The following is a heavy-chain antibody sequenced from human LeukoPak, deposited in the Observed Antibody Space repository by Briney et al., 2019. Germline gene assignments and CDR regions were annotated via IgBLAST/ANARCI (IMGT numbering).Heavy chain of an antibody. CDR3: ARVRRYDILTGSNWFDP. CDR1: GYTFTSYD. CDR2: MNPNSGNT. Sequence: GASVKVSCKASGYTFTSYDINGVRQAAGQGLEWMGWMNPNSGNTGYAQKFQGRVTMTRNTSISTAYMELSSLRSEDTAVYYCARVRRYDILTGSNWFDPWGQGTLATVSS. V-gene: IGHV1-8*01. J-gene: IGHJ5*02. D-gene: IGHD3-9*01.